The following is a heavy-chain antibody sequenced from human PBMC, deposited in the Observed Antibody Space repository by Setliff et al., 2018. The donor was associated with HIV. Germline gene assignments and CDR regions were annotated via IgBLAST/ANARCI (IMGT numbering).Heavy chain of an antibody. D-gene: IGHD3-10*01. V-gene: IGHV5-51*01. CDR2: IYPRDSDT. J-gene: IGHJ4*02. CDR3: ARARMVRKIYFFDY. CDR1: GYSFTSYW. Sequence: GESLKISCKGSGYSFTSYWIGWVRQMPGKGLEWMGMIYPRDSDTKYSPSFQGQVTMSVDKSTTTAYLQWCSLKASDSAIYYCARARMVRKIYFFDYWGQGTMVTVSS.